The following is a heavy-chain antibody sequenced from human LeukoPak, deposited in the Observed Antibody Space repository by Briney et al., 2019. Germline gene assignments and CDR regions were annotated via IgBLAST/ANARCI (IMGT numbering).Heavy chain of an antibody. Sequence: ASVKVSCKASGYTFTSYGISWVRRAPGQGLEWMGWISAYNGNTNYAQKLQGRVTMTTDTSTSTAYMELRSLRSDDTAVYYCARGLGRRHYDILTGYLYPFRYYFDYWGQGTLVTVSS. D-gene: IGHD3-9*01. J-gene: IGHJ4*02. V-gene: IGHV1-18*01. CDR3: ARGLGRRHYDILTGYLYPFRYYFDY. CDR1: GYTFTSYG. CDR2: ISAYNGNT.